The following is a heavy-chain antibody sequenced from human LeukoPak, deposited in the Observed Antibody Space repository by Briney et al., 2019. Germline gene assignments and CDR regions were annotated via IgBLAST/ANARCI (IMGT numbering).Heavy chain of an antibody. V-gene: IGHV4-34*01. D-gene: IGHD3-22*01. J-gene: IGHJ3*02. CDR2: INHSGST. CDR1: GGSFSGYY. Sequence: PSETLSLTCAVYGGSFSGYYWSWIRQPPGKGLEWIGEINHSGSTNYNPSLKSRVTISVDTSKNQFSLKLSSVTAADTAVCYCARGKRGYYDAFDIWGQGTMVTVSS. CDR3: ARGKRGYYDAFDI.